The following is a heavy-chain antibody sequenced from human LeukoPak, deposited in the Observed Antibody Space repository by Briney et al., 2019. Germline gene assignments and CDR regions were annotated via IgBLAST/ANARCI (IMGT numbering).Heavy chain of an antibody. Sequence: ASVKVSCKASGYTFTSYGISWVRQAPGQGLEWMGWISAYNGNTNYAQKLQGRVTMTTDTSTSTAYMELRSLRSDDTAVYYCARVESSSSGTYCYYYGMDVWGQGTTVTVSS. CDR2: ISAYNGNT. CDR3: ARVESSSSGTYCYYYGMDV. D-gene: IGHD6-6*01. CDR1: GYTFTSYG. J-gene: IGHJ6*02. V-gene: IGHV1-18*01.